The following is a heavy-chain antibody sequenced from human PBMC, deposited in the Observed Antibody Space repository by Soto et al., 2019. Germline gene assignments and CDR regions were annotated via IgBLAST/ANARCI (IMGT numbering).Heavy chain of an antibody. CDR2: LYWDDDK. Sequence: QITLKESGPTLVKPTQTLTLTCTFSGFSLSTTRVGVGWIRQPPGEALEWLALLYWDDDKLYSPSLKRRLTITNYTSNNQVVLTLTNMDPVDTATYYCAHSITSGMRYYLDYWGQGTLVTVSS. V-gene: IGHV2-5*02. D-gene: IGHD1-20*01. J-gene: IGHJ4*02. CDR3: AHSITSGMRYYLDY. CDR1: GFSLSTTRVG.